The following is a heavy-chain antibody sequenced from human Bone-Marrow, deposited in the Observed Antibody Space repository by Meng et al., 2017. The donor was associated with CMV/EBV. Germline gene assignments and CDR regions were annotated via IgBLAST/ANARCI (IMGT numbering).Heavy chain of an antibody. CDR3: AKDQYYDFWSGYYTY. D-gene: IGHD3-3*01. V-gene: IGHV3-23*01. J-gene: IGHJ4*02. CDR1: GFTFSRYA. Sequence: SGFTFSRYAMSWVRQAPGKGLEWVSAISGSGGSTYYADSVKGRFTISRDNSKNTLYLQMNSLRAEDTAVYYCAKDQYYDFWSGYYTYWGQGTLVTVSS. CDR2: ISGSGGST.